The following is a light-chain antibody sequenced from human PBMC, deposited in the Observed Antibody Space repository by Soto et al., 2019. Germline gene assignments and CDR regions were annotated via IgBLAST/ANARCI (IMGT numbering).Light chain of an antibody. V-gene: IGKV3-15*01. Sequence: DIQMTQSPSTLSASVGDRVTITCRASQSIRSTLAWYQQKPGQAPRLLIYDASTRAPGTPARFSGSGSGTDFTLTISRLEPEDFAVYYCQQYGSSPTFGQGTKV. CDR2: DAS. CDR1: QSIRST. CDR3: QQYGSSPT. J-gene: IGKJ1*01.